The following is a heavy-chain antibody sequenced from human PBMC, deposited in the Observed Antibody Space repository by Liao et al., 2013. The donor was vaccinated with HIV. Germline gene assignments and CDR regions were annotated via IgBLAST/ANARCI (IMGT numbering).Heavy chain of an antibody. D-gene: IGHD3-10*01. Sequence: QVQLQESGPGLVKPSQTLSLTCTVSGGSISSGSYYWSWIRQPAGKGLEWIGRIYTSGSTNYNPSLKSRVTISVDTSKNQFSLKLSSVTAADTAVYYCARDSGSGFNDYWGQGNPGHRLL. CDR2: IYTSGST. J-gene: IGHJ4*02. CDR1: GGSISSGSYY. CDR3: ARDSGSGFNDY. V-gene: IGHV4-61*02.